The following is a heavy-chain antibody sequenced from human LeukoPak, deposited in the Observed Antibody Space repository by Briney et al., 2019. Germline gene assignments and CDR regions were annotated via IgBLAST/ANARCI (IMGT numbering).Heavy chain of an antibody. CDR3: ARELGYCSSTSCLGNWFDP. Sequence: PETLSLTCTVSGGSISSYYWSWIRQPPGKGLEWIGYIYYSGSTNYNPSLKSRVTISVDTSKNQFSLKLSSVTAADTAVYYCARELGYCSSTSCLGNWFDPWGQGTLVTVSS. CDR2: IYYSGST. V-gene: IGHV4-59*01. D-gene: IGHD2-2*01. J-gene: IGHJ5*02. CDR1: GGSISSYY.